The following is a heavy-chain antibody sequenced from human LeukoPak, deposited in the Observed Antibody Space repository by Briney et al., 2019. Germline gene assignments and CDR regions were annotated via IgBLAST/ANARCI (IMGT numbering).Heavy chain of an antibody. CDR2: IYKSGDT. CDR1: GVSMRSDGYY. V-gene: IGHV4-31*03. Sequence: PSQTLSLTCTVSGVSMRSDGYYWSWIRQHPGKGLEWIGYIYKSGDTYYNPSLKSRFSISVDTSKNQFSLNLSSVTAADTAMYYCARASGGIGGVTNLFDSWGQGTLVTVSS. D-gene: IGHD3-16*01. CDR3: ARASGGIGGVTNLFDS. J-gene: IGHJ5*01.